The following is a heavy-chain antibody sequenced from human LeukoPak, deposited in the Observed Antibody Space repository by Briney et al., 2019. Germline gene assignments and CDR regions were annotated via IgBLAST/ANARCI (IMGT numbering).Heavy chain of an antibody. D-gene: IGHD1-1*01. CDR1: GDSVSSNSAA. CDR2: TYYRSKWYN. J-gene: IGHJ3*02. Sequence: SQTLSLTCAISGDSVSSNSAAWSWIRQSPSRGLEWLGRTYYRSKWYNDYAISVKSRMTINPDTSKNQFSLQLNSVTPEDTAVYYCARYKTDAFDIWGQGTMVTVSS. V-gene: IGHV6-1*01. CDR3: ARYKTDAFDI.